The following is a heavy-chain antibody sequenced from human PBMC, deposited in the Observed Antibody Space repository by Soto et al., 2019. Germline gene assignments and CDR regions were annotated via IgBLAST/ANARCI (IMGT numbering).Heavy chain of an antibody. D-gene: IGHD1-7*01. V-gene: IGHV1-2*02. Sequence: ASVNVSCKASGYTFTAYYLHWVRQAPGQGLELMGWIKPNSGGTIYAQKFQGRVTMTRDTSISTAYMELSRLRSDDTAVYYCARDLRELRKCWGQGTLVSVSS. CDR1: GYTFTAYY. J-gene: IGHJ4*02. CDR2: IKPNSGGT. CDR3: ARDLRELRKC.